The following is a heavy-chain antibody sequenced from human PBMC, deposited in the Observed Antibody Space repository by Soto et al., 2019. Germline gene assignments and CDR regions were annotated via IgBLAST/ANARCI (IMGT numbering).Heavy chain of an antibody. J-gene: IGHJ3*02. Sequence: SETLSLTCTVSGGSISSYYWSWIRQPPGKGLEWIGYIYYSGSTNYNPSLKSRVTISVDTSKNQFSLKLSSVTAADTAVYYCATMRGAAAGWQAFDIWGQGTMVT. D-gene: IGHD6-13*01. V-gene: IGHV4-59*01. CDR1: GGSISSYY. CDR2: IYYSGST. CDR3: ATMRGAAAGWQAFDI.